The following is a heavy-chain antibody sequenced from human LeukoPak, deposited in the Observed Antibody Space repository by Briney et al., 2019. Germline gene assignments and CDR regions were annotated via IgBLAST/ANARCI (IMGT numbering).Heavy chain of an antibody. Sequence: GGSLRLSCVASGFTFSDYYMSWIRQAPGKGLEWVSYISSSGSTIYYADSVKGRFTISRDNAKNSLYLQMNSLRAEDTAVYYCARDRPYYYDSSGITESYYFDYWGQGTLVTVSS. V-gene: IGHV3-11*04. CDR1: GFTFSDYY. D-gene: IGHD3-22*01. J-gene: IGHJ4*02. CDR2: ISSSGSTI. CDR3: ARDRPYYYDSSGITESYYFDY.